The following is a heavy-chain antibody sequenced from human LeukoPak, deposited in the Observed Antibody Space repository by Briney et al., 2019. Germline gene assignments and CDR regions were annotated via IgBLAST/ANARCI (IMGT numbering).Heavy chain of an antibody. CDR3: AKDRDTAMEIDY. CDR2: IWYDGSNK. D-gene: IGHD5-18*01. CDR1: GFTLSNHG. V-gene: IGHV3-33*06. J-gene: IGHJ4*02. Sequence: PGRSLRLSFAASGFTLSNHGMHRGRQAPGQGLEWVAVIWYDGSNKYYADSVKGRFTISRDNSKNTLYLQMKSLRAEDTAVYYCAKDRDTAMEIDYWGQGTLVTVSS.